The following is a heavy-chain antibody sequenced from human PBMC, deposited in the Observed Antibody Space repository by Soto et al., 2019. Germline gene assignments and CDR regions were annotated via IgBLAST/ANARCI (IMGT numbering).Heavy chain of an antibody. CDR2: IWYDGSNK. Sequence: GGSLRLSCAASGFTFSSYGMHWVRQAPGKGLEWVAVIWYDGSNKYYADSVKGRFTISRDNSKNTLYLQMNSLRAEDAAVYYCARDGPDSSSWFSSIPFDYGGQGTLVTVSS. CDR3: ARDGPDSSSWFSSIPFDY. D-gene: IGHD6-13*01. CDR1: GFTFSSYG. J-gene: IGHJ4*02. V-gene: IGHV3-33*01.